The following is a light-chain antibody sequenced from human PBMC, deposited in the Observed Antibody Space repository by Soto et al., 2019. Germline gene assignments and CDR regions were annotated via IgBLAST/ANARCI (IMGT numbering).Light chain of an antibody. CDR1: QSISGN. Sequence: EIVMTQSPATLSVSPGDRATISCRASQSISGNLAWCQQKPGQGPRLLIYHVSTRTTGTPATFSGSASGTEFTLTISRLQSEDFAVYFCQQYHDWPRTFGQGTRV. V-gene: IGKV3D-15*01. CDR2: HVS. CDR3: QQYHDWPRT. J-gene: IGKJ1*01.